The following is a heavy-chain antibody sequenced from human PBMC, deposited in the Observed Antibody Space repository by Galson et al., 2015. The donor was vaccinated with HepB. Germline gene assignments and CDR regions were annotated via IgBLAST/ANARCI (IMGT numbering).Heavy chain of an antibody. J-gene: IGHJ4*02. CDR2: ISGSGGST. D-gene: IGHD1-26*01. CDR3: AKDGSYWGSYFDY. CDR1: GFTFSSYA. V-gene: IGHV3-23*01. Sequence: SLRLSCAASGFTFSSYAMSWVRQAPGKGLEWVSAISGSGGSTYYADSVKGRFTISRDNSKNTLYLQMNSLRAEDTAVYYCAKDGSYWGSYFDYWGQGTLVTVSS.